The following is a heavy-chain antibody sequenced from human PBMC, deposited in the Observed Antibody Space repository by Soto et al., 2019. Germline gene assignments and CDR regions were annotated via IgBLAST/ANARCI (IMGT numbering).Heavy chain of an antibody. V-gene: IGHV3-23*01. CDR2: ISGSGGST. D-gene: IGHD5-18*01. Sequence: GGSLRLSCAASGFTFSSYAMSWVRQAPGKGLEWVSAISGSGGSTYYADSVKGRFTISRDNSKNTLYLQMNSLRAEDTAVYYCANVAWSGYSYGYGMDVWGQGTTVTVSS. J-gene: IGHJ6*02. CDR1: GFTFSSYA. CDR3: ANVAWSGYSYGYGMDV.